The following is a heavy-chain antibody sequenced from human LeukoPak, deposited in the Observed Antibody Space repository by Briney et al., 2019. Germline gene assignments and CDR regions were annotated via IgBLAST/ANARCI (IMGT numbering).Heavy chain of an antibody. CDR3: ARGYFDY. V-gene: IGHV1-2*02. D-gene: IGHD3-10*01. Sequence: GASVKVSCKASGYAFTGYYMHWVRQAPGQGLEWMGWINPNSGGTNYEQKFQGRVTMTRDTSTSTVYMELSSLRSEDTAVYYCARGYFDYWGQGTLVTVSS. CDR1: GYAFTGYY. J-gene: IGHJ4*02. CDR2: INPNSGGT.